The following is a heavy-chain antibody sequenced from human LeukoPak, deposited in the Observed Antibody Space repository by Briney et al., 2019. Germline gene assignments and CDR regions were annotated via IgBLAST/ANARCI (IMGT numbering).Heavy chain of an antibody. J-gene: IGHJ4*02. CDR1: GFTFSSYA. CDR2: ISGSGGST. CDR3: AREGVHIKHYYDSSGYTLDY. V-gene: IGHV3-23*01. D-gene: IGHD3-22*01. Sequence: GGSLRLSCAASGFTFSSYAMSWVRQAPGKGLEWVSGISGSGGSTYYADSVKGRFTISRDNSKNTLYLQMNSLRAEDTAVYYCAREGVHIKHYYDSSGYTLDYWGQGTLVTVSS.